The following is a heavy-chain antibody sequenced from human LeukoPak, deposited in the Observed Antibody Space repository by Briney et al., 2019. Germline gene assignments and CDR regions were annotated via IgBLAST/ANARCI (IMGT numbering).Heavy chain of an antibody. CDR3: ATLGYCGGDCVDY. Sequence: SVKVSCKASGGTFSSYAISWVRQAPGQGLEWMGGIIPIFGTANYAQKFQGRVTITTDESTSTAYMELSSLRSEDTAVYYCATLGYCGGDCVDYWGQGTLVTVSS. CDR1: GGTFSSYA. CDR2: IIPIFGTA. D-gene: IGHD2-21*02. J-gene: IGHJ4*02. V-gene: IGHV1-69*05.